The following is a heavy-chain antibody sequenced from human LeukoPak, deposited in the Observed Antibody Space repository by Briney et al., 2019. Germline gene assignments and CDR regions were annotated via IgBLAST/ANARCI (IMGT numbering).Heavy chain of an antibody. CDR2: ISSSGSTI. V-gene: IGHV3-48*03. D-gene: IGHD5-12*01. CDR1: GFTFSSYE. CDR3: ARVEWLRPYYGMDV. J-gene: IGHJ6*02. Sequence: GGSLRLSCAASGFTFSSYEMNWVRQAPGKGLVWVSHISSSGSTIYYADSVKGRFTISRDNAKNSLYLQMNSLRAEDTAVYYCARVEWLRPYYGMDVWGQGTTVTVSS.